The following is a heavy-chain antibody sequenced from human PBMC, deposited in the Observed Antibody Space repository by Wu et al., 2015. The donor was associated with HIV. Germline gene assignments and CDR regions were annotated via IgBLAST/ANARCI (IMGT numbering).Heavy chain of an antibody. J-gene: IGHJ4*02. CDR1: GHTFTGQY. V-gene: IGHV1-2*02. CDR3: LTAIDGIVY. Sequence: QVQLVQSGAEVKKPGASVKVSCMASGHTFTGQYTHWVRQAPGQGLEWMGWINPNSGGTNYAQNFQGRVTMTRDTSTNTAYMELSGLTFDDTAMYYCLTAIDGIVYWGQGPLVTVSS. CDR2: INPNSGGT. D-gene: IGHD5-24*01.